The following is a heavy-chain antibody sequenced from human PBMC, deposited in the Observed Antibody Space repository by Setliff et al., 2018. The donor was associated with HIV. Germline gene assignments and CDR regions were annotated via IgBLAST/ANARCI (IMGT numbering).Heavy chain of an antibody. J-gene: IGHJ5*02. V-gene: IGHV4-61*09. CDR1: GDSISSGSYF. CDR2: ISTTGST. D-gene: IGHD3-3*01. Sequence: SETLSLTCTVSGDSISSGSYFWIWIRQPAGKGLEWIGHISTTGSTNYNPSLKSRVIMSVDTSKNQFPLKLSSVTAADTAVYYCARSPLWSGYFWEHVQLDPWSQGTQVTVSS. CDR3: ARSPLWSGYFWEHVQLDP.